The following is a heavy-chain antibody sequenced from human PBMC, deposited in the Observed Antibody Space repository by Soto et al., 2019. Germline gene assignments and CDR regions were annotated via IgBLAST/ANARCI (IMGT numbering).Heavy chain of an antibody. Sequence: EVQLVESGGGLVQPGRSLRLSCAASGFTFDDYAMHWVRQAPGKGLEWVSGISWNSGSIGYADSVKGRFTISRDNAKNSLYLQMNSLRAEDTALYYCAKGLGGGVVAATFDSWGQGTLVTVSS. CDR3: AKGLGGGVVAATFDS. CDR1: GFTFDDYA. CDR2: ISWNSGSI. V-gene: IGHV3-9*01. D-gene: IGHD2-15*01. J-gene: IGHJ4*02.